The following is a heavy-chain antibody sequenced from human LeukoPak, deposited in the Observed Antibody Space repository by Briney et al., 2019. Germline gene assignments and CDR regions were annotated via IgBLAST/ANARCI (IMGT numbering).Heavy chain of an antibody. Sequence: PGGFLRLSCAASGFTFSQHWMSCVRQAPGDGREWVANTKHDGSEKQDGSEKDYAEQVKGQCTNTRDNAMNSLYLQMNSLRAEDTAVYYCARSGRGVDSFYFYMDVWRKETTVTVSS. D-gene: IGHD3-10*01. V-gene: IGHV3-7*01. CDR2: TKHDGSEKQDGSEK. CDR3: ARSGRGVDSFYFYMDV. CDR1: GFTFSQHW. J-gene: IGHJ6*03.